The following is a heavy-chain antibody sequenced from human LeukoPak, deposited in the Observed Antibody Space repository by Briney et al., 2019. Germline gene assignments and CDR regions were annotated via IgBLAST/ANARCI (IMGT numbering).Heavy chain of an antibody. D-gene: IGHD1-26*01. J-gene: IGHJ4*02. V-gene: IGHV3-23*01. CDR2: ISGGGGST. CDR1: GFTFTSYS. Sequence: PGGSLRLSCAASGFTFTSYSMNWVRQAPGKGLEWVSTISGGGGSTYYADSVKGWFTIPRDNSKNTLYLQVNSLRAEDTAVYYCAKGGKWDVTPFDYWGQGTLVTVSS. CDR3: AKGGKWDVTPFDY.